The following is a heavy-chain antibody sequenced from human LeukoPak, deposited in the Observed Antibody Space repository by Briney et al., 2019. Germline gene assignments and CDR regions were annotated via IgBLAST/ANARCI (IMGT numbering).Heavy chain of an antibody. CDR1: GFTFDDYT. J-gene: IGHJ6*02. CDR3: AKEAGTTTYYYYGMDV. CDR2: ISWDGGST. V-gene: IGHV3-43*01. Sequence: PGGSLRLSCAASGFTFDDYTMHWVRQASGKGLEWVSLISWDGGSTYYADSVKGRFTISRDNSKNSLYLQMNSLRTEDTALYYCAKEAGTTTYYYYGMDVWGQGTTVTVSS. D-gene: IGHD1-7*01.